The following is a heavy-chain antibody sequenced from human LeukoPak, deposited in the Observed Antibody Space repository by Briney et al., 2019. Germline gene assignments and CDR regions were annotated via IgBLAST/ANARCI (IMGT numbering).Heavy chain of an antibody. CDR2: NSSSSSYI. D-gene: IGHD3-22*01. CDR1: GFTFSSYS. CDR3: VRDLNSGGWYYYDSSGPPNWFDP. Sequence: GGSLRLSCAASGFTFSSYSMNWVRQAPGKGLEWVSSNSSSSSYIYYADSVKGRFTISRDNAKNSLYLQMNSLRAEDTAVYYCVRDLNSGGWYYYDSSGPPNWFDPWGQGTLVTVSS. V-gene: IGHV3-21*01. J-gene: IGHJ5*02.